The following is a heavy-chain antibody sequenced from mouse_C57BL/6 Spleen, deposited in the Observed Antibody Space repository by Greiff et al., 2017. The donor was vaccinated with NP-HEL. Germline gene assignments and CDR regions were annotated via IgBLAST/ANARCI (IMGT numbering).Heavy chain of an antibody. CDR1: GYSITSGYY. D-gene: IGHD2-1*01. CDR2: ISYDGSN. V-gene: IGHV3-6*01. CDR3: ARDSLLYGNYEDFDY. Sequence: EVKLVESGPGLVKPSQSLSLTCSVTGYSITSGYYWNWIRQFPGNKLEWMGYISYDGSNNYNPSLKNRISITRDTSKNQFFLKLNSVTTEDTATYYCARDSLLYGNYEDFDYWGQGTTLTVSS. J-gene: IGHJ2*01.